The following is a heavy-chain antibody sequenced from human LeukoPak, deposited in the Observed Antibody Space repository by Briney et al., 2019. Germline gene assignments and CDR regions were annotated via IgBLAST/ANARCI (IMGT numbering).Heavy chain of an antibody. CDR3: ARASGSYDY. Sequence: GRSLRLSCAASGFTFSNYGMHWVRQTPGKGLEGVAVIWYDGSNKYYADSVKGRFTISRDNSKNTLYLQMNSLRAEDTVVYYCARASGSYDYWGQGTLVTVSS. V-gene: IGHV3-33*01. CDR1: GFTFSNYG. D-gene: IGHD1-26*01. J-gene: IGHJ4*02. CDR2: IWYDGSNK.